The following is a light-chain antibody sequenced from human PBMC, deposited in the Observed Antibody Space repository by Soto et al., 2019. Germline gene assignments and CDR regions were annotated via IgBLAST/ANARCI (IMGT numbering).Light chain of an antibody. CDR2: DVS. J-gene: IGLJ2*01. V-gene: IGLV2-18*02. Sequence: QSALTQPPSVSGSPGQSVTISCTGTTSDIGSDNHVSWYRQSPGSAPKLMIYDVSNRPSGVPDRFFGSKSGNTASLIISGLQAEDEADYYCSSYTGSSPLVIFGGGTQLTVL. CDR3: SSYTGSSPLVI. CDR1: TSDIGSDNH.